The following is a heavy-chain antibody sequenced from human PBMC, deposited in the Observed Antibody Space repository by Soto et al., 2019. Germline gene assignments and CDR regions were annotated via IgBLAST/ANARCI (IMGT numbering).Heavy chain of an antibody. J-gene: IGHJ6*02. V-gene: IGHV1-8*01. D-gene: IGHD6-6*01. CDR1: GYTFTSYD. CDR3: ARVEYSSSSGDYGMDV. Sequence: QVQLVQSGAEVKKPGASVKVSCKASGYTFTSYDINWVRQATGQGLEWMGWMNPNSGKTGYAQKFQGRVTMTMNNSISKAYMELSSLRSEDASVYYCARVEYSSSSGDYGMDVWGQGTKVTGSS. CDR2: MNPNSGKT.